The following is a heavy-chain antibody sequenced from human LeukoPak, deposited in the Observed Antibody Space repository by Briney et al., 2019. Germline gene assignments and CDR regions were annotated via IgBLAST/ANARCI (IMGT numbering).Heavy chain of an antibody. CDR1: GGSFSGYY. CDR2: INHSGST. Sequence: PSETLSLTCAVYGGSFSGYYWSWIRQPPGKGLEWIGEINHSGSTNYNPSLKSRVTISVDTSKNQFSLKLSSVTAADTAVYYCARDGDSSGYYYWAFDLWGQGTMVTVSS. D-gene: IGHD3-22*01. V-gene: IGHV4-34*01. CDR3: ARDGDSSGYYYWAFDL. J-gene: IGHJ3*01.